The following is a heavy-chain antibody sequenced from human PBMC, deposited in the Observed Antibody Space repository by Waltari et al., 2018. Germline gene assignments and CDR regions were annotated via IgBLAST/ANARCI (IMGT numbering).Heavy chain of an antibody. V-gene: IGHV3-23*01. CDR2: IRYDGRTL. CDR3: ARDWRRSLEFFDWLLFALDL. Sequence: EVQLLESGGGLVQPGGSLRLSCAASGFTFSNHAMSWVRQAPGKGLEWVSGIRYDGRTLYSSDSVRDRFTISRDNSRNTLYLEMNSLRAEDSAVYFCARDWRRSLEFFDWLLFALDLWGQGTLVAVSS. D-gene: IGHD3-3*02. CDR1: GFTFSNHA. J-gene: IGHJ5*02.